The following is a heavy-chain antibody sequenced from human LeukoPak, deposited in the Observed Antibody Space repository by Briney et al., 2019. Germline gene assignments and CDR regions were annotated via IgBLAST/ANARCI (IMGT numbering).Heavy chain of an antibody. CDR3: AKTKWELPRDYFDY. CDR1: GFTFSSYV. J-gene: IGHJ4*02. V-gene: IGHV3-23*01. Sequence: PGGSQRLSCAASGFTFSSYVMSWVRQAPGKGLEWVSAISGSGGSTYYADSVKGRFTISRDNSKNTLYLQMNSLRAEDTAVYYCAKTKWELPRDYFDYWGQGTLVTVSS. D-gene: IGHD1-26*01. CDR2: ISGSGGST.